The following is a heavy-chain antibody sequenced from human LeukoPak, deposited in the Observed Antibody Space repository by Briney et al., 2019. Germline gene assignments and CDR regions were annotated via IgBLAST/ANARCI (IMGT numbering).Heavy chain of an antibody. V-gene: IGHV3-23*01. CDR1: GFTFSSYA. CDR2: ISGSGGST. J-gene: IGHJ3*02. CDR3: AKVRKYGGNPHSAFDI. Sequence: PGGSLRLSCAASGFTFSSYAMSWVRQAPGKGLEWASAISGSGGSTYYADSVKGRFTISRDNSKNTLYLQMNSLRAEDTAVYYCAKVRKYGGNPHSAFDIWGQGTMVTVSS. D-gene: IGHD4-23*01.